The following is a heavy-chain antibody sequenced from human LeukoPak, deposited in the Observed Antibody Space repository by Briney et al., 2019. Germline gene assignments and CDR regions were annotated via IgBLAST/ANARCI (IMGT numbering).Heavy chain of an antibody. D-gene: IGHD5-18*01. J-gene: IGHJ5*02. Sequence: SETLSLTCTVSGGSISSYYWSWIRQPAGKGLEWIGRIYTSGSTNYNPSLKSRVTMSVDTSKNQFSLKLSSVTAADTAVYYCARDKVDTAIIGFDPWGQGTLVPVSS. CDR3: ARDKVDTAIIGFDP. CDR1: GGSISSYY. V-gene: IGHV4-4*07. CDR2: IYTSGST.